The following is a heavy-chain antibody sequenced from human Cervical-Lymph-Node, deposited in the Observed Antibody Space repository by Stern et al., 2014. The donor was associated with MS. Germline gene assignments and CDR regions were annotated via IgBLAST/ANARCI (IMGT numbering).Heavy chain of an antibody. Sequence: VQLVESGAEVKKPGSSVNVSCKASGGTFRGYGITWVRQAPGQGLEWMGRLIPLVGVARYAPRFQGRVTITADKSRTTGYMELSSLTSDDTAVYYCARGDYGDYNWFDPWGLGTLVTVSS. J-gene: IGHJ5*02. V-gene: IGHV1-69*04. CDR3: ARGDYGDYNWFDP. CDR2: LIPLVGVA. D-gene: IGHD4-17*01. CDR1: GGTFRGYG.